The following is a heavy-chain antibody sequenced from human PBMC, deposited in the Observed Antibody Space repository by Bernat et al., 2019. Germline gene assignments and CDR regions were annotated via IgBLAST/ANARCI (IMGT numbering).Heavy chain of an antibody. Sequence: QVQLQESGPGLVKPSGTLSLTCAVSGGSISSSNWWSWVRQPPGKGLEWNGEIYHNGRTNYNPSLKSRVTISVDKSKNQFSLKLSSVTAADTAVYYCAREGDVDTAMFDCWGQGTLVTVSS. V-gene: IGHV4-4*02. CDR1: GGSISSSNW. CDR2: IYHNGRT. CDR3: AREGDVDTAMFDC. J-gene: IGHJ4*02. D-gene: IGHD5-18*01.